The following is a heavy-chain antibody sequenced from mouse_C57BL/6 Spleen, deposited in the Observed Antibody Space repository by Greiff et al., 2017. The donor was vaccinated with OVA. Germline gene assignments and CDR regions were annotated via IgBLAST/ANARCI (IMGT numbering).Heavy chain of an antibody. CDR2: INPGSGGT. Sequence: QVQLQQSGAELVRPGTSVKVSCKASGYAFTNYLIEWVKQRPGQGLEWIGVINPGSGGTNYNEKFKGKATLTADKSSSTAYMQLSSLTSEDSAVYFCARGGLRRAMDYWVKEPQSPSPQ. D-gene: IGHD2-4*01. J-gene: IGHJ4*01. V-gene: IGHV1-54*01. CDR1: GYAFTNYL. CDR3: ARGGLRRAMDY.